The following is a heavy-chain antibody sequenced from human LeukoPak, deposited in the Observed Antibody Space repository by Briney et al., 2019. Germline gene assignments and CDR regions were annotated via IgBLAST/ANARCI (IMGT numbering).Heavy chain of an antibody. CDR2: ISYDGSNK. J-gene: IGHJ6*03. Sequence: PGGSLRLSCAASGFTFSSYAMHWVRQAPGKGLEWVAVISYDGSNKYYADSVKGRFTISRDNSKNTLYLQMNSLRAEDTAVYYCAREQVWDEWLPLTYYYYMDVWGKGTTVTVSS. CDR3: AREQVWDEWLPLTYYYYMDV. CDR1: GFTFSSYA. D-gene: IGHD3-3*01. V-gene: IGHV3-30*01.